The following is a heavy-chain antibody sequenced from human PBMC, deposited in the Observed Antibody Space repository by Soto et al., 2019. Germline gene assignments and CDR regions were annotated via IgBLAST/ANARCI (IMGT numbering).Heavy chain of an antibody. V-gene: IGHV1-18*01. J-gene: IGHJ3*02. CDR2: ISAYNGNT. CDR3: ARDQDIVVVVAATPGAFDI. Sequence: ASVKVSCKASGYTFTSYGISWVRQAPGQGLEWMGWISAYNGNTNYAQKLQGRVTITTDKSTSTAYMELSSLRSEDTAVYYCARDQDIVVVVAATPGAFDIWGQGTMVTVSS. CDR1: GYTFTSYG. D-gene: IGHD2-15*01.